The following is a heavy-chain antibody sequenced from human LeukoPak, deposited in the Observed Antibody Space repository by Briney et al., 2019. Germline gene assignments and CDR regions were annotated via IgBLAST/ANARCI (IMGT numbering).Heavy chain of an antibody. V-gene: IGHV3-30*04. J-gene: IGHJ6*03. D-gene: IGHD6-13*01. CDR3: ARDREEYSSSWYSWRNYYYYMDV. Sequence: PGGSLRLSCAASGFTFSSYAMHWVRQAPGKGLEWVAVISYDGSNKYYADSVKGRFTISRDNSKNTLYLQMNSLRAEDTAVYYCARDREEYSSSWYSWRNYYYYMDVWGKGTTVTVSS. CDR1: GFTFSSYA. CDR2: ISYDGSNK.